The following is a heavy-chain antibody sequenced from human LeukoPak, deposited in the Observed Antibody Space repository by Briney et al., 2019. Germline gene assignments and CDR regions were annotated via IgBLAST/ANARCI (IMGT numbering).Heavy chain of an antibody. J-gene: IGHJ4*02. V-gene: IGHV3-74*01. CDR1: GLIFSSAW. CDR3: ARDGSYKLDY. D-gene: IGHD1-26*01. CDR2: IKSDGTA. Sequence: GGSLRLSCAASGLIFSSAWMHWVRQTPGKGLVWISRIKSDGTATYADSVRGRFTISRDNAKNTLYLQMNNLRADDTGIHYCARDGSYKLDYWGQGALVTVSS.